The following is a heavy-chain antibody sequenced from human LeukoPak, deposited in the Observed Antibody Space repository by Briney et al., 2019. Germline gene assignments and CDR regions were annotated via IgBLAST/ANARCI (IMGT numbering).Heavy chain of an antibody. CDR3: ARDRRGSDYKDY. V-gene: IGHV3-53*01. Sequence: GGSLRLSCAASGFTVSSNYMSWVRQAPGKGLEWVSVIYSGGSIYYADSVKGRFTISRDNSKNTLYLQMNSLRAEDTAVYYCARDRRGSDYKDYWGQGTLVTVSS. D-gene: IGHD3-10*01. J-gene: IGHJ4*02. CDR2: IYSGGSI. CDR1: GFTVSSNY.